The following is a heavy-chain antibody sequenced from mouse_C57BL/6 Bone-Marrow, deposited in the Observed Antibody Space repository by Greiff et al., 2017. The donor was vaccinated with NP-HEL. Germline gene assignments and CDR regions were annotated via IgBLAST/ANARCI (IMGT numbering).Heavy chain of an antibody. J-gene: IGHJ4*01. CDR2: IYPGNSDT. V-gene: IGHV1-5*01. CDR1: GYTFTSYW. D-gene: IGHD1-1*01. Sequence: EVKLQESGTVLARPGASVKMSCKTSGYTFTSYWMHWVKQRPGQGLEWIGAIYPGNSDTSYNQKFKGKAKLTAVTSASTAYMELSSLTNEDSAVYYCTRRVFTTVVAEDAMDYWGQGTSVTVSS. CDR3: TRRVFTTVVAEDAMDY.